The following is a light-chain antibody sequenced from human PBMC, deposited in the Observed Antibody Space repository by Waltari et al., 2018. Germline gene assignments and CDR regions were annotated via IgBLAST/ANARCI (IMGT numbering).Light chain of an antibody. J-gene: IGLJ3*02. CDR2: DVS. CDR3: LSFTSSSTWV. CDR1: SSDIGAFKP. Sequence: QSALTQPASVSGSPGQSITISCTGTSSDIGAFKPVSWYQHHPGKAPRLMIFDVSDRPSGVSTRFSGSKSGNTASLTISGLQAEDEADYYCLSFTSSSTWVFGGGTKLTVL. V-gene: IGLV2-14*03.